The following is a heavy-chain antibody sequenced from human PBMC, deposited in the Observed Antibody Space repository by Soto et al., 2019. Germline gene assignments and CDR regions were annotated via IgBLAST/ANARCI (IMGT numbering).Heavy chain of an antibody. V-gene: IGHV1-69*01. CDR2: IIPICGTA. CDR3: ARGYVWGSYRVYQTDY. D-gene: IGHD3-16*02. J-gene: IGHJ4*02. CDR1: GGTFSSYA. Sequence: QVQLVQSGAEVKKPGSSVKVSCKASGGTFSSYAISWVRQAPGQGLEGMGGIIPICGTANYAQKFQGRVTITADESTSTAYMELSSLRSEDTAVYYCARGYVWGSYRVYQTDYWGQGTLVTVSS.